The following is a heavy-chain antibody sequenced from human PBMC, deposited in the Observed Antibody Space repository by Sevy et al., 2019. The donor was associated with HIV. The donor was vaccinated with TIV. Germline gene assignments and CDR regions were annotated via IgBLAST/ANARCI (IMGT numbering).Heavy chain of an antibody. J-gene: IGHJ3*02. Sequence: SGPTLVKPTQTLTLTCTFSGFSLSTSGVGVGWIRQPPGKALEWLALIYRNDDKRYSPSLKRQLTSTKDTSKNQMVLTMTNMDPVDIATYYCAYRRRYSGYDLMDAFDIWGQGTMVTVSS. CDR2: IYRNDDK. CDR3: AYRRRYSGYDLMDAFDI. V-gene: IGHV2-5*01. CDR1: GFSLSTSGVG. D-gene: IGHD5-12*01.